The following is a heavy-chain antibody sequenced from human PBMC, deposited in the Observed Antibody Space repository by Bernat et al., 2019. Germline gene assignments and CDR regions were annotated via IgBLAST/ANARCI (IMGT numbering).Heavy chain of an antibody. CDR1: GFTFSSYG. Sequence: QVQLVESGGGVVQPGRSLRLSCAASGFTFSSYGMHWVRQAPGKGLEWVAVISYDGSNKYYADSVKGRFTISRDNSKNTLYLQMNSLRAEDTAVYYCAKTAVVHFDYWGQEPWSPSPQ. CDR3: AKTAVVHFDY. J-gene: IGHJ4*01. CDR2: ISYDGSNK. D-gene: IGHD4-23*01. V-gene: IGHV3-30*18.